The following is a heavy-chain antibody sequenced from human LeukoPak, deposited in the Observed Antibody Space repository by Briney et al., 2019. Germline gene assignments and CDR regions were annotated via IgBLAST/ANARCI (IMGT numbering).Heavy chain of an antibody. J-gene: IGHJ4*02. CDR3: ASGGSSGYSYGYYFDY. V-gene: IGHV1-2*02. CDR1: GYTFTGYY. Sequence: GASVKVSCKASGYTFTGYYMHWVRQAPGQGLEWMGWINPNSGGTNYAQKFQGRVTMTRDTSISTAYMELSRLRSDDTAVYYCASGGSSGYSYGYYFDYWGQGTLVTVSS. D-gene: IGHD5-18*01. CDR2: INPNSGGT.